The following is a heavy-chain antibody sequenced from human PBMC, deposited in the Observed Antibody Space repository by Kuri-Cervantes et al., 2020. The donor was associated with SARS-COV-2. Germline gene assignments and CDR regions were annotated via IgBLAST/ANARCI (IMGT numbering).Heavy chain of an antibody. CDR3: ARDPAAAGTGAFDI. D-gene: IGHD6-13*01. CDR2: IYYSGST. Sequence: SETLSLTCTVSGGSISSSSYYWGWIRQPPGKGLEWIGYIYYSGSTYYNPSLKSRVTISVDTSKNQFSLKLSSVTAADTAVYYCARDPAAAGTGAFDIWGQGTMVTVSS. V-gene: IGHV4-30-4*08. CDR1: GGSISSSSYY. J-gene: IGHJ3*02.